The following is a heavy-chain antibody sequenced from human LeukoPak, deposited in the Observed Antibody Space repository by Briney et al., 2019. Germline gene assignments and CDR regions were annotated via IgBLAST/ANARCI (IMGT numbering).Heavy chain of an antibody. Sequence: GSSVKVSCKASGGTFSSYAISWVRQAPGQGLEWMGRIIPIFGTANYAQKFQGRVTITTDESTSTAYMELSGLRSEDTAVYYCARVVPNYYYYMDVWGKGTTVTVSS. D-gene: IGHD3-10*01. J-gene: IGHJ6*03. V-gene: IGHV1-69*05. CDR2: IIPIFGTA. CDR3: ARVVPNYYYYMDV. CDR1: GGTFSSYA.